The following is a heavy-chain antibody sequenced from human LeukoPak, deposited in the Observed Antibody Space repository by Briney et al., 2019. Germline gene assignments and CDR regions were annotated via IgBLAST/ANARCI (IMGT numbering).Heavy chain of an antibody. CDR3: ASSVVVPALSNWFDP. Sequence: SETLSLTCAVYGGSFSGYYWSWIRQPPGKGLEWIGEINHSGSTNYNPSLKSRVTISVDTSKNQFSLELSSVTAADTAVYYCASSVVVPALSNWFDPWGQGTLVTVSS. D-gene: IGHD2-2*01. V-gene: IGHV4-34*01. CDR2: INHSGST. J-gene: IGHJ5*02. CDR1: GGSFSGYY.